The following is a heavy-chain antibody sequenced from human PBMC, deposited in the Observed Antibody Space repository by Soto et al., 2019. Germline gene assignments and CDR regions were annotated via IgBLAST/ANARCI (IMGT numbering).Heavy chain of an antibody. J-gene: IGHJ6*03. CDR1: GFTFSSYD. CDR3: ARAFRGYAPAYYYYYYMDV. D-gene: IGHD3-10*01. Sequence: GGSLRLSCAASGFTFSSYDMHWVRQATGKGLEWVSAIGTAGDTYYPGSVKGRFTISRENAKNSLYLQMNSLRAGDTAVYYCARAFRGYAPAYYYYYYMDVWGKGTTVTVSS. V-gene: IGHV3-13*01. CDR2: IGTAGDT.